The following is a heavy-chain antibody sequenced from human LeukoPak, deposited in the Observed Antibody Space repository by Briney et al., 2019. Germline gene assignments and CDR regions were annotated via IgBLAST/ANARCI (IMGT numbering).Heavy chain of an antibody. D-gene: IGHD6-19*01. CDR2: MNPNNANT. J-gene: IGHJ1*01. Sequence: ASVKVSCKASGYTFTDFYMHWVRQATGQGLEWLGWMNPNNANTDYAQKFQGRVTLTRNTSISTAYMELSSLRSEDTAVYFCTRGGPVAGTHKYFQHWGQGTLVTVSS. CDR1: GYTFTDFY. CDR3: TRGGPVAGTHKYFQH. V-gene: IGHV1-8*02.